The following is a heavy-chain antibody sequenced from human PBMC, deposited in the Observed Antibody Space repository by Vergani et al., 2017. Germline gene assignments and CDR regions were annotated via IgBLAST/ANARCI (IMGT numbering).Heavy chain of an antibody. V-gene: IGHV3-23*04. D-gene: IGHD3-22*01. CDR1: GYTFTSYA. CDR3: AKVKGITMIVVVSSFDY. Sequence: VQLVQSGAEVKKPGASVKVSCKASGYTFTSYAMHWVRQAPGKGLEWVSAISGSGGSTYYADSVKGRFTISRDNSKNTLYLQMNSLRAEDTAVYYCAKVKGITMIVVVSSFDYWGQGTLVTVSS. J-gene: IGHJ4*02. CDR2: ISGSGGST.